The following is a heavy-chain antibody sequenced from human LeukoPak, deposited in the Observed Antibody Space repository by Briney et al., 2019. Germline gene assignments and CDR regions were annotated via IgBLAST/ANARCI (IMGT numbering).Heavy chain of an antibody. V-gene: IGHV1-8*03. CDR2: MNPNSGNT. CDR1: GYTFTSYD. Sequence: GASVKVSCKASGYTFTSYDINWVRQATGQGLERMGWMNPNSGNTGYAQKFQGRVTITRNTSISTAYMELSSLRSEDTAVYYCARSRLGGATTRYYYYYYYMDVWGKGTTVTVSS. CDR3: ARSRLGGATTRYYYYYYYMDV. D-gene: IGHD1-26*01. J-gene: IGHJ6*03.